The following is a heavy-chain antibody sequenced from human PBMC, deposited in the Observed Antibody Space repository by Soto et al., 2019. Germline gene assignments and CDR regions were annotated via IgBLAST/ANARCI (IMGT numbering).Heavy chain of an antibody. V-gene: IGHV4-59*08. CDR1: GGSISSYY. CDR3: ARLLDYDILTGIYYYYYYMDV. Sequence: TSETLSLTCTVSGGSISSYYWSWIRQPPGKGLEWIGYIYYSGSTNYNPSLKSRVTISVDTSKNQFSLKLSSVTAADTAVYYCARLLDYDILTGIYYYYYYMDVWGKGTTVTVSS. CDR2: IYYSGST. J-gene: IGHJ6*03. D-gene: IGHD3-9*01.